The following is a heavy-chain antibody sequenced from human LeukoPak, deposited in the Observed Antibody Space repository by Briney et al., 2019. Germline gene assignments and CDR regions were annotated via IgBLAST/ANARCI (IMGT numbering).Heavy chain of an antibody. D-gene: IGHD3-10*01. CDR2: TSHTGTT. J-gene: IGHJ4*02. Sequence: SEALSLTCTVSGGFISDYYWNWIRQPPGKGLEWIGYTSHTGTTNYNPSLKGRVSILVGASKTHFSLTLTSVTAADTAVYYCARGPTVRGVITPYYFDYWGQGALVTVSS. CDR3: ARGPTVRGVITPYYFDY. V-gene: IGHV4-59*01. CDR1: GGFISDYY.